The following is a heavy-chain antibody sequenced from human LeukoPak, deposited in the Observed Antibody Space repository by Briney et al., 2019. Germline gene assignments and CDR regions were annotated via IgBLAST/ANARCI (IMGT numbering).Heavy chain of an antibody. CDR2: LSHSGSS. Sequence: SETLSLTCTVSGGSFSSYYWSWIRRPPGRGLEWIAYLSHSGSSDSNPSLTSRVSTLVDTSKNQFSLKLTSVTAGDTAVYYCARARYANAWYAFDIWGQGTMVTVSS. V-gene: IGHV4-59*01. D-gene: IGHD2-2*01. J-gene: IGHJ3*02. CDR3: ARARYANAWYAFDI. CDR1: GGSFSSYY.